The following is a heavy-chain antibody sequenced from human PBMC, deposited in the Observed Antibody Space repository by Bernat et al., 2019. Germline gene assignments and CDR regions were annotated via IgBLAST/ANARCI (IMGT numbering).Heavy chain of an antibody. CDR3: ARGPSSSWYDY. V-gene: IGHV4-59*01. CDR2: IYYSGST. Sequence: QVQQQESGPGLVKPSETLSLTCTVSGGSISTYYLSWIRQPPGKGLEWIGYIYYSGSTNYNPSLQSRVTISIHTSKSQVSLKVNSVTAADTAVYYCARGPSSSWYDYWGQGTLVAVSS. J-gene: IGHJ4*02. CDR1: GGSISTYY. D-gene: IGHD6-13*01.